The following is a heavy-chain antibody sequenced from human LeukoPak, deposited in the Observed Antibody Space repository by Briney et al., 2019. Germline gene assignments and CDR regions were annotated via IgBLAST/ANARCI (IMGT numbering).Heavy chain of an antibody. J-gene: IGHJ5*02. CDR3: ARHSTYDILTGYLEGWFDP. Sequence: SETLSLTCSVSGGPISSYYWSWIRQPPGKRLEWIGYISYSGNTNYNPSLKSRVTISVDTSKNQFSLKLSSVTAADTAVYYCARHSTYDILTGYLEGWFDPWGQGTLVTVSS. CDR2: ISYSGNT. CDR1: GGPISSYY. V-gene: IGHV4-59*08. D-gene: IGHD3-9*01.